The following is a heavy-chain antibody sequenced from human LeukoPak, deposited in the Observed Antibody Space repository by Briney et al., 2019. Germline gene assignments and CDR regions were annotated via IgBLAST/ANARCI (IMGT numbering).Heavy chain of an antibody. CDR3: AREYSSSWYGGWYFQH. V-gene: IGHV1-2*04. D-gene: IGHD6-13*01. CDR2: INPNSGGT. J-gene: IGHJ1*01. CDR1: GYTFTGYY. Sequence: ASVKVSCKASGYTFTGYYMHWVRQAPGQGLEWMGWINPNSGGTNYAQKFQGWVTMTRDTSISTAYMELSRLRSDDTAVYYCAREYSSSWYGGWYFQHWGQGTLVTVSS.